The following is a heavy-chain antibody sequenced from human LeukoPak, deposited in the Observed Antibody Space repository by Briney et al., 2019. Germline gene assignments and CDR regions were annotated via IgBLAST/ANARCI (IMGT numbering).Heavy chain of an antibody. CDR1: GFTFSSCA. D-gene: IGHD3-3*01. J-gene: IGHJ4*02. V-gene: IGHV3-23*01. Sequence: PGGSLRLSCAASGFTFSSCAMNWVRQAPGKGLEWVSGISGSGGSTYYADSVRGRFTISRDNSKNTLYLQMNSLRAEDTAVYYCASYYDFWSGYSYWGQGTLVTVSS. CDR2: ISGSGGST. CDR3: ASYYDFWSGYSY.